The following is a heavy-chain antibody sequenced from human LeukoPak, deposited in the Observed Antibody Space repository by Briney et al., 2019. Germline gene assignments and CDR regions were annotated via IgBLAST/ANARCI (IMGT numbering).Heavy chain of an antibody. CDR2: ISPSGDTT. Sequence: GGSLRLSCAASGFIFSSHGMNWVRQAPGKGLEWVSGISPSGDTTFYADSVKGRFTISRDNSKNTVYLQMNGLRAEDTAVYYCAKGRRYDILTGYYVSEVDPWGQGTLVTVSS. CDR1: GFIFSSHG. J-gene: IGHJ5*02. D-gene: IGHD3-9*01. V-gene: IGHV3-23*01. CDR3: AKGRRYDILTGYYVSEVDP.